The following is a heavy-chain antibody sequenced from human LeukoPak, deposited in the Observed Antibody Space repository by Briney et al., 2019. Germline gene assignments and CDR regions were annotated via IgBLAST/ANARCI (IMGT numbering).Heavy chain of an antibody. Sequence: SETLSLTCAVYGGSFSGYYWSWIRQPPGKGLEWIGEINHSGSTNYNPSLKSRVTISVDTSKNQFSLKLSSVTAADTAVYYCAREFGEWETDYWGQGTLVTVSS. J-gene: IGHJ4*02. V-gene: IGHV4-34*01. CDR2: INHSGST. CDR1: GGSFSGYY. CDR3: AREFGEWETDY. D-gene: IGHD3-10*01.